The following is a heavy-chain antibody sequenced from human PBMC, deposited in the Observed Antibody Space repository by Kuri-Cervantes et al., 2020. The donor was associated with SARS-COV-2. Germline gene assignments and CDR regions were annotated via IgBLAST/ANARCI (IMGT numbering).Heavy chain of an antibody. V-gene: IGHV3-21*01. J-gene: IGHJ6*03. D-gene: IGHD3-22*01. CDR1: GFTFSSYS. CDR3: ARLQVYDSSGYPYYYYYMDV. CDR2: ISSSSSYI. Sequence: LSLTCAASGFTFSSYSMNWVRQAPGKGLEWVSSISSSSSYIYYADSVKGRFTISRDNAKNSLYLQMNSLRAEDTAVYYCARLQVYDSSGYPYYYYYMDVWGKGTTVTVSS.